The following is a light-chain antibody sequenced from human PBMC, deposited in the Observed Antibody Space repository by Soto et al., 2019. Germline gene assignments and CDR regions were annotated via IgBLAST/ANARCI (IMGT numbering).Light chain of an antibody. Sequence: EIVLTQSPSTLSLSPGEGATLSCWASQSVGTLYLAWYQQKPGQAPRLLISGTSTRATGIPDRFSGSASGTDFTLTISRLEPEDFAVFYCQQYGTSPRTFGPGSKVDI. CDR3: QQYGTSPRT. V-gene: IGKV3-20*01. J-gene: IGKJ1*01. CDR1: QSVGTLY. CDR2: GTS.